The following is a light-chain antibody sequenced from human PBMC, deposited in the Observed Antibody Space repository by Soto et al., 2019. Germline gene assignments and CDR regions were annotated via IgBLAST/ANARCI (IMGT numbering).Light chain of an antibody. CDR1: QSISRW. CDR3: LRHNSYPMYT. CDR2: AAS. J-gene: IGKJ2*01. Sequence: DIQMTQSPSTLSASVGDRVTITCRASQSISRWLAWYQQKPGKAPKLLIYAASNLQSGVPSRFSGSGSGTEFTLTVSSPQTEDLATYYCLRHNSYPMYTFGQGNKVDIK. V-gene: IGKV1-5*01.